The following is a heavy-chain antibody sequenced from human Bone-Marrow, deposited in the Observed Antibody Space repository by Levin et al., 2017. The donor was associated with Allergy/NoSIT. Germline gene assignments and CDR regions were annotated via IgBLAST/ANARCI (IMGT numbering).Heavy chain of an antibody. D-gene: IGHD6-19*01. J-gene: IGHJ3*02. V-gene: IGHV3-9*01. CDR1: GFTFDDYA. CDR3: AKDTHGTGWQTTGAFEI. Sequence: GGSLRLSCAASGFTFDDYAMHWVRQAPGKGLEWVSGISWSSGNIGYADSVKGRFTISRDNAKNSLYLQMNSLRSEDTAFYYCAKDTHGTGWQTTGAFEIWGQGTMVTVSS. CDR2: ISWSSGNI.